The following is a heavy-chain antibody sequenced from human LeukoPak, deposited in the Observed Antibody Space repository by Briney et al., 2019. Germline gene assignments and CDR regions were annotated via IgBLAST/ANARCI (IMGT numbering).Heavy chain of an antibody. D-gene: IGHD4-17*01. CDR3: ATDHGDYASNAFDL. CDR1: GYTFTSYA. Sequence: GASVKVSCKASGYTFTSYAMNWVRQAPGQGLEWMGWIRTNTGNPTYAQGFTGRFVFSLDTSVSTAYLQISSLKAEDSAIYYCATDHGDYASNAFDLWGQGTMVTVSS. J-gene: IGHJ3*01. CDR2: IRTNTGNP. V-gene: IGHV7-4-1*02.